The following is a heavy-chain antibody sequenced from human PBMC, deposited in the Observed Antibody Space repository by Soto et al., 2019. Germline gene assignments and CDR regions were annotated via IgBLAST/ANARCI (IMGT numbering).Heavy chain of an antibody. CDR3: AASLIPVMITPHGYAQLSFDY. D-gene: IGHD3-16*01. CDR2: IYYSGVP. V-gene: IGHV4-59*01. CDR1: GVSLTDYY. J-gene: IGHJ4*02. Sequence: XTLSLPCTVSGVSLTDYYWSCIRQAPGKGLEAMGYIYYSGVPFYNPSLNSRDTISTYTSKNQFSLNLYFVTTADTLVYYRAASLIPVMITPHGYAQLSFDYWGQVSLATVS.